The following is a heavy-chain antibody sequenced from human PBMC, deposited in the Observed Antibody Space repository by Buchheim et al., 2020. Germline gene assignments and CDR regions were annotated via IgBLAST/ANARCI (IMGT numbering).Heavy chain of an antibody. CDR1: GGSISSGDYY. J-gene: IGHJ6*02. Sequence: QLQESGPGLLEPSQTLSLTCIVSGGSISSGDYYWSWIRQPPGKGLEWNGYIYYSGSTYYNPSLKSRVAISIDKSQHQFSLKLRSVTAADTAVYFCASAPYCGRTSCYSLGTFYYYYGMDVWGQGTT. D-gene: IGHD2-2*01. CDR3: ASAPYCGRTSCYSLGTFYYYYGMDV. V-gene: IGHV4-30-4*01. CDR2: IYYSGST.